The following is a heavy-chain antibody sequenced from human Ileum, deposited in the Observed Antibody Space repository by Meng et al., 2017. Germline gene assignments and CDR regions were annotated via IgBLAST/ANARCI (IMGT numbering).Heavy chain of an antibody. CDR2: INPNSGGT. Sequence: LGQLGAEGKKHGASVKGSCKVSGYTFTGYYMHWGRQAPGQGLEWMGRINPNSGGTNYAQKFQGRVTMTRDTSISTAYMELSRLRSDDTAVYYCARGGERGYCSGGSCYYFDYWGQGTLVTVSS. V-gene: IGHV1-2*06. D-gene: IGHD2-15*01. CDR1: GYTFTGYY. CDR3: ARGGERGYCSGGSCYYFDY. J-gene: IGHJ4*02.